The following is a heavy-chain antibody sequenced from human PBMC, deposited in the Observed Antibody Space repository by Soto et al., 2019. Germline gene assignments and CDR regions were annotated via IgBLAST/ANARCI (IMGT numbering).Heavy chain of an antibody. D-gene: IGHD2-21*02. CDR3: ASGYGGNSGDYYYGMDV. J-gene: IGHJ6*02. V-gene: IGHV4-30-4*01. CDR1: GGSISSGDYF. CDR2: IYYSGST. Sequence: QVQLQESGPGLVKPSQTLSLTCTVSGGSISSGDYFWSWIRQPPGKGLEWIGYIYYSGSTYYNPSLKSRVTISVDTSKNQFSLKLSSVTAADTAVYYCASGYGGNSGDYYYGMDVWGQGTTVTVSS.